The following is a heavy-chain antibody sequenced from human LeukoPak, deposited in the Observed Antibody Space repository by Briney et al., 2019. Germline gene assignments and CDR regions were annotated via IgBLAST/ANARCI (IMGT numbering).Heavy chain of an antibody. Sequence: GAPVKVSCKASGYTFTSYYMHWVRQAPGQGLEWMGIINPSGGSTSYAQKFQGRVTMTRDTSTSTVYMELSSLRSEDTAVYYCAKSYSGIAGDLNWFDPWGQGTLVTVSS. V-gene: IGHV1-46*01. CDR2: INPSGGST. CDR3: AKSYSGIAGDLNWFDP. J-gene: IGHJ5*02. D-gene: IGHD1-26*01. CDR1: GYTFTSYY.